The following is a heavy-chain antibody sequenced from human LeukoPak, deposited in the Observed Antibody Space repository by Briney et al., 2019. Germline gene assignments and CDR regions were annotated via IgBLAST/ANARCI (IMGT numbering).Heavy chain of an antibody. Sequence: GGSLRLSCAASGFSFSNLWMHWVRQAPGMGLVWVSQINPDGTAALYADSVKGRFTISRDNAKSTLYLQMNTLRADDTAVYYCAKGSNFAFDNWGQGILVTVSS. CDR2: INPDGTAA. CDR3: AKGSNFAFDN. V-gene: IGHV3-74*01. J-gene: IGHJ4*02. CDR1: GFSFSNLW. D-gene: IGHD1-1*01.